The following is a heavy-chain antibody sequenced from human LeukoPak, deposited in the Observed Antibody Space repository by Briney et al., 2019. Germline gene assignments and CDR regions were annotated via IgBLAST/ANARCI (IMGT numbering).Heavy chain of an antibody. CDR1: GYTLTELS. J-gene: IGHJ4*02. CDR2: FDPEDGET. D-gene: IGHD2-15*01. Sequence: ASVTVSCTVSGYTLTELSMHWVRQAPGKGREGMGGFDPEDGETIYAQKFQGRVTMTEDTSTDTAYMELSSLRSEDTAVYYCATPISGGYYFDYWGQGTLVTVSS. V-gene: IGHV1-24*01. CDR3: ATPISGGYYFDY.